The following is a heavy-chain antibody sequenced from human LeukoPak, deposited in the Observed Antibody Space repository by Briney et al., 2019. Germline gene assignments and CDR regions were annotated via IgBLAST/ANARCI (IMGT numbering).Heavy chain of an antibody. V-gene: IGHV3-48*03. J-gene: IGHJ4*02. CDR2: ISSSGSTI. CDR1: GFTFSSYE. Sequence: PGGSLRLSCAASGFTFSSYEVNWVRQAPGKGLEWVSYISSSGSTIYYADSVKGRFTISRDNAKNSLYLQMNSLRAEDTAVYYCARALYDSSGYVDYWGQGTLVTVSS. D-gene: IGHD3-22*01. CDR3: ARALYDSSGYVDY.